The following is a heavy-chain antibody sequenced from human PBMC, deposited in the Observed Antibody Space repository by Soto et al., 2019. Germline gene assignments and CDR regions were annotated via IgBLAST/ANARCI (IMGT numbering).Heavy chain of an antibody. CDR2: IYYSGST. Sequence: QVQLQESGPGLVKPSETLSLTCTVSGGSVSSGSYYWSWIRQPPGKGLEWIGYIYYSGSTNYNPSLKSRVTISVDSSKNRFSLKLSSVTAADTAVYYCAIDGGWELLDAFDIGGQGTMVTVSS. J-gene: IGHJ3*02. D-gene: IGHD1-26*01. V-gene: IGHV4-61*01. CDR1: GGSVSSGSYY. CDR3: AIDGGWELLDAFDI.